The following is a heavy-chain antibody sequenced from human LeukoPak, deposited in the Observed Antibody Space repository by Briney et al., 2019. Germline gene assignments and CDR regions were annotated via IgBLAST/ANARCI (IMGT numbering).Heavy chain of an antibody. Sequence: SETLSLTCTVSGGSISSGGYYWSWIRQPPGKGLEWIGSIYYSGSTYYNPSLKSRVTISVDTSKNQFSLKLSSVTAADTAVYYCARALPPRIAAAGTCFDYWGQGTLVTVSS. J-gene: IGHJ4*02. V-gene: IGHV4-39*07. CDR2: IYYSGST. D-gene: IGHD6-13*01. CDR3: ARALPPRIAAAGTCFDY. CDR1: GGSISSGGYY.